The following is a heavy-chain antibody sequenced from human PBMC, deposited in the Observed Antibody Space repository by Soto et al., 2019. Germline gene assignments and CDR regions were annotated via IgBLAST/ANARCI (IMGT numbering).Heavy chain of an antibody. V-gene: IGHV3-53*01. CDR3: ARDLRPLYGMDV. CDR2: IYSGDTT. Sequence: EVQLVESGGGLIQPGGSLRLSCAASGFTVSSNYMSWVRQAPGKGLEWVSVIYSGDTTYYADSVKGRFTISRDHSKNTLYLQMNSLRAEDPAVYYCARDLRPLYGMDVWGQGTTVTVSS. J-gene: IGHJ6*02. CDR1: GFTVSSNY.